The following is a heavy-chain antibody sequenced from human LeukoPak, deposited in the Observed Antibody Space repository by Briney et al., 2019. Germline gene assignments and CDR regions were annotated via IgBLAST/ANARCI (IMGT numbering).Heavy chain of an antibody. J-gene: IGHJ4*02. CDR1: GGSFSGYY. CDR3: ARSRRQNAPFDY. Sequence: PSETLSLTCAVSGGSFSGYYWSWIRQPPGKGLEWIGEINHSGSTNYNPSLKSRVTISVDTSKNQSSLKLSSVTAADTTVYYCARSRRQNAPFDYWGQGTLVTVSS. D-gene: IGHD1-1*01. CDR2: INHSGST. V-gene: IGHV4-34*01.